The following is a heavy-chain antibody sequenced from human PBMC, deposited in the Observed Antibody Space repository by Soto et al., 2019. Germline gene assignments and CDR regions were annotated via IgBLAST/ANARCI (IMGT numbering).Heavy chain of an antibody. V-gene: IGHV3-49*03. J-gene: IGHJ6*03. Sequence: GGSLRLSCTASGFTFGDYAMSWFRQAPGKGLEWVGFIRSKAYGGTTEYAASVKGRFTISRDDSKSIAYLQMNSLKTEDTAVYYCTRDQAAAAGTGSYYYYYYMDVWGKGTTVTVSS. D-gene: IGHD6-13*01. CDR1: GFTFGDYA. CDR3: TRDQAAAAGTGSYYYYYYMDV. CDR2: IRSKAYGGTT.